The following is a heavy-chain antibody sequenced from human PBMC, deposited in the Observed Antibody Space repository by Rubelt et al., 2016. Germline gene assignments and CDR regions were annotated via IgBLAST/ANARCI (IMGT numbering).Heavy chain of an antibody. CDR2: IYYSGST. CDR3: AREPGNLWFGAIGDY. J-gene: IGHJ4*02. V-gene: IGHV4-59*12. Sequence: QLQLQESGPGLVKPSETLSLTCTVSGDSISSYYWSWIRQPPGKGLEWIGYIYYSGSTNYNPSLKSRVTISVDTSKNQFSLKLSSVTAADTAVYYCAREPGNLWFGAIGDYWGQGTLVTVSS. CDR1: GDSISSYY. D-gene: IGHD3-10*01.